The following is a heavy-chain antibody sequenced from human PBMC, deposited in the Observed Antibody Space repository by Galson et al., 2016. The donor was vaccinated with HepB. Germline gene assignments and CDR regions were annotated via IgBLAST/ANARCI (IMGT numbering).Heavy chain of an antibody. V-gene: IGHV3-30*18. CDR3: AKDEFLEGDYYYYGMDV. Sequence: SLRLSCAASGFTFSSYGMYWVRQAPGKGLEWVAVISYDGSKKYYADSVKGRFTISRDNSKNTLYLQMSSLSAGDTAVYYCAKDEFLEGDYYYYGMDVWGHGTTVTVSS. CDR1: GFTFSSYG. CDR2: ISYDGSKK. D-gene: IGHD3-3*01. J-gene: IGHJ6*02.